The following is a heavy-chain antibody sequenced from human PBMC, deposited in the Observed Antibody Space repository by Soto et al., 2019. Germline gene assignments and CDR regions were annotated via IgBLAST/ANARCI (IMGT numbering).Heavy chain of an antibody. Sequence: NPSETLSLTCAVSGYSISSDYYWVWIRQPPGKGLEWIAGIYHSGNSYYNPSLKSRVTISIDTSKNHFSLWLTSVTAADTAVYYCARKSVVDWYFDLWGRGTLVTVSS. CDR3: ARKSVVDWYFDL. CDR2: IYHSGNS. CDR1: GYSISSDYY. D-gene: IGHD2-15*01. J-gene: IGHJ2*01. V-gene: IGHV4-38-2*01.